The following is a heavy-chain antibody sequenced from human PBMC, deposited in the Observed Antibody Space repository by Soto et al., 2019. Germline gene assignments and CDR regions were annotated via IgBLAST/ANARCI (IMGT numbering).Heavy chain of an antibody. CDR2: INHSGST. Sequence: SETLSLTCAVYGGSFSGYYWSWIRQPPGKGLEWIGEINHSGSTNYNPSLKSRVTISVDTSKNQFSLKLSSVTAADTAVYYCATHYLWDYYYYGMDVWGQGTTVTVSS. J-gene: IGHJ6*02. CDR3: ATHYLWDYYYYGMDV. D-gene: IGHD2-21*01. V-gene: IGHV4-34*01. CDR1: GGSFSGYY.